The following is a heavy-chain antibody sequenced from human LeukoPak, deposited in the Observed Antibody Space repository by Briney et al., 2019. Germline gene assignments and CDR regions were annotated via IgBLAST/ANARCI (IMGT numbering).Heavy chain of an antibody. J-gene: IGHJ4*02. V-gene: IGHV4-39*07. CDR1: GGSISSSSYY. CDR2: IYYSGST. CDR3: ARDPAEEALDY. Sequence: SETLSLTCTVSGGSISSSSYYWGWIRQPPGKGLKWIGSIYYSGSTYYNPSLKSRVTISVDTSKNQFSLKLSSVTAADTAVYYCARDPAEEALDYWGQGTLVTVSS.